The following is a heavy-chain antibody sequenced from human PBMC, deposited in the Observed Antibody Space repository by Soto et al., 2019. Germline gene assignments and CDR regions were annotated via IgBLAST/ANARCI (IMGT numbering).Heavy chain of an antibody. CDR1: GFTFSNAW. V-gene: IGHV3-15*01. Sequence: LRLSYAASGFTFSNAWMSWVRQAPGKGLEWVGRIKTKTDGGTTDYAAHVKGSFVISRDDSTNTLYLQMNSLQTEDTAVYYYTTPPRRGYFGQLSRVTVSS. CDR3: TTPPRRGY. CDR2: IKTKTDGGTT. J-gene: IGHJ4*02.